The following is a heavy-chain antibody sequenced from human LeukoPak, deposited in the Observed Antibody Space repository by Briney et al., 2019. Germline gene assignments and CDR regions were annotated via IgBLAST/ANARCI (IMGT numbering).Heavy chain of an antibody. CDR1: RFTFCSYW. V-gene: IGHV3-7*01. CDR3: ARDTRGIFDY. D-gene: IGHD3-10*01. CDR2: IKQDGSEI. Sequence: GGSLRLSCAASRFTFCSYWMSWVPQAPGKGLEWVANIKQDGSEIHYVDSVRGRFTISRDNAKNSLYLQMNSLRVEDTAVYYCARDTRGIFDYWGQGTPVTVSS. J-gene: IGHJ4*02.